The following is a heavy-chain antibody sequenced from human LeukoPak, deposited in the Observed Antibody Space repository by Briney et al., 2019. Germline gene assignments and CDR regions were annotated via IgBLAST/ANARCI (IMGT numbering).Heavy chain of an antibody. CDR1: GGTFSSYA. CDR3: ARGGTVSKYYYYYYMDV. D-gene: IGHD4-17*01. CDR2: IIPIFGTA. J-gene: IGHJ6*03. Sequence: RASVKVSCKASGGTFSSYAISWVRQAPGQGFEWMGGIIPIFGTANYAQKFQGRVTITADESTSAAYMELSSLRSEDTAVYYCARGGTVSKYYYYYYMDVWGKGTTVTVSS. V-gene: IGHV1-69*13.